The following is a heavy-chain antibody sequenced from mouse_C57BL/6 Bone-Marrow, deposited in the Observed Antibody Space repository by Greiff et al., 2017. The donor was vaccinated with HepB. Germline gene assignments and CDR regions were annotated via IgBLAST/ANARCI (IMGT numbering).Heavy chain of an antibody. CDR1: GYTFTSYG. V-gene: IGHV1-81*01. CDR3: ARRRYGSSNWYFDV. J-gene: IGHJ1*03. CDR2: IYPRSGNT. Sequence: QVQLQQSGAELARPGASVKLSCKASGYTFTSYGISWVKQRTGQGLEWIGEIYPRSGNTYYNEKFKGKATLTADKSSSTAYMELRSLTSEDSAVYFGARRRYGSSNWYFDVWGTGTTVTVSS. D-gene: IGHD1-1*01.